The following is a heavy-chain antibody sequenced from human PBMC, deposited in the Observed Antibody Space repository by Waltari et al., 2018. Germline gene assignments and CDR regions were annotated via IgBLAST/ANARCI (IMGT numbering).Heavy chain of an antibody. D-gene: IGHD6-6*01. J-gene: IGHJ4*02. Sequence: QVQLVESGGGVVQPGRSLRLSCAASGFTFSSYAMHWVRQAPGKGLECVAVISDDGSNKYYADSVKGRFTISRDNSKNTLYLQMNSLRAEDTAVYYCASASIAARLDYWGQGTLVTVSS. V-gene: IGHV3-30-3*01. CDR2: ISDDGSNK. CDR1: GFTFSSYA. CDR3: ASASIAARLDY.